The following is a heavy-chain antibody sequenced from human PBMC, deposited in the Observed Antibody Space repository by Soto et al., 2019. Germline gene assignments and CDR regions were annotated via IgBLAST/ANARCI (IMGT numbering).Heavy chain of an antibody. Sequence: SETLSLTCAVSGDSINTSYWSWIRQPPGKRLEWIGHIFHSGATTYNPSLDSRVSMSVDTSKNQFSLKLNSVDAAATAVYYCAKYGRTEAEGVTLDYWGRGALVTVSS. D-gene: IGHD3-10*01. CDR3: AKYGRTEAEGVTLDY. CDR1: GDSINTSY. CDR2: IFHSGAT. V-gene: IGHV4-59*03. J-gene: IGHJ4*02.